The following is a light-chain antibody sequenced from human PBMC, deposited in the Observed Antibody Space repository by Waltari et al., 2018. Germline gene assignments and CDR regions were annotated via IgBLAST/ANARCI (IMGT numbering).Light chain of an antibody. CDR3: LQDYTFPRT. V-gene: IGKV1-6*01. J-gene: IGKJ1*01. Sequence: AVQMTQSPSSLSASIGDRVTITCRPSQGIRNDSAWYQQKPGKAPKLLIYGASTLQTGVPSRFSGSGSGTDFTLVISSLQPEDFATYYCLQDYTFPRTFGQGTKVEIK. CDR2: GAS. CDR1: QGIRND.